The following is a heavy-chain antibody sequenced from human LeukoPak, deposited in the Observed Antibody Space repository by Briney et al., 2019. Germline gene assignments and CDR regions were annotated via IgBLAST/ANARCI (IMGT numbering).Heavy chain of an antibody. CDR1: GFTFSSYS. CDR2: ISSSSYI. J-gene: IGHJ4*02. V-gene: IGHV3-21*01. D-gene: IGHD6-13*01. CDR3: AREYSSSWYPLDY. Sequence: GGSLRLSCAASGFTFSSYSMNWARQAPGKGLEWVSSISSSSYIYYADSVKGRFTITRDNAKNSLSLQMNSLRAEDTAVYYCAREYSSSWYPLDYWGQGTLVTVSS.